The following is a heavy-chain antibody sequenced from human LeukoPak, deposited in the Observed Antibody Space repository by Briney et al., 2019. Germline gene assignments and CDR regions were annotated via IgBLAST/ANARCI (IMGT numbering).Heavy chain of an antibody. Sequence: SETLSLTCTVSGGSISSDYYWSWIRQPPGKGLEWIGYIYYSGSTYYNPSLKSRVTISVDRSNNQFSLRLSSVTAADTAVYYCARETISSGYFDYWGQGNLVTVSS. CDR3: ARETISSGYFDY. D-gene: IGHD3-3*01. J-gene: IGHJ4*02. CDR2: IYYSGST. V-gene: IGHV4-30-4*08. CDR1: GGSISSDYY.